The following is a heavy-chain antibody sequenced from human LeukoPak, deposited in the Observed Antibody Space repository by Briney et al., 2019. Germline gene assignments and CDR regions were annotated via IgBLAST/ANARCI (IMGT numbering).Heavy chain of an antibody. V-gene: IGHV4-4*09. CDR3: ARHRDCSSTSCPYYYYYYMDV. D-gene: IGHD2-2*01. J-gene: IGHJ6*03. CDR2: IYTSGST. Sequence: PSETLSLTCTVSGGSISGYYWSWIRQPPGKGLEWIGYIYTSGSTNYNPSLKSRVTISVDTSKNQFSLKLSSVTAADTAVYYCARHRDCSSTSCPYYYYYYMDVWGKGTTVTVSS. CDR1: GGSISGYY.